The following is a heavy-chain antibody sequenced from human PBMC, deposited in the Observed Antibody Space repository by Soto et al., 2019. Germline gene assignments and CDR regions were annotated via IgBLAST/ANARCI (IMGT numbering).Heavy chain of an antibody. CDR1: GFTFSSYS. CDR2: ISSSSSYI. CDR3: ARETGYCSGGSCPEYYFDY. J-gene: IGHJ4*02. D-gene: IGHD2-15*01. Sequence: EVQLVESGGGLVKPGGSLRLSCAASGFTFSSYSMNWVRQAPGKGLEWVSSISSSSSYIYYADSVKGRFPISRDNAKNSLYLQMNSLRAEDTAVYYCARETGYCSGGSCPEYYFDYWGQGTLVTVSS. V-gene: IGHV3-21*01.